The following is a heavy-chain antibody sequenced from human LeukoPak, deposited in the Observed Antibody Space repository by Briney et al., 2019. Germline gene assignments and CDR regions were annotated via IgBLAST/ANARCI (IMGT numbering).Heavy chain of an antibody. CDR2: IYYSGGT. CDR3: ARKSRVHRGGTRHYFDN. D-gene: IGHD2-15*01. V-gene: IGHV4-39*07. CDR1: GGSISGSSDY. J-gene: IGHJ4*02. Sequence: PSETLSLTCTVSGGSISGSSDYWGWIRQPPGKGLEWIGSIYYSGGTYYNPSLKSRVTISVDTSKNQFSLKLRSVTAADTAVYYCARKSRVHRGGTRHYFDNWGQGTLVTVSS.